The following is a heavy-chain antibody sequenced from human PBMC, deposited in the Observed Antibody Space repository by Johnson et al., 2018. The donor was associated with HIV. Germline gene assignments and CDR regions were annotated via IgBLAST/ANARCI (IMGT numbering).Heavy chain of an antibody. J-gene: IGHJ3*02. CDR3: GRDQGAGAFDI. CDR1: GFTFSSYW. D-gene: IGHD1-26*01. CDR2: IKQDGSEK. Sequence: VQVVESGGGLVQPGWSLRLSCAASGFTFSSYWMSWVRQAPGKGLEWVANIKQDGSEKYYVDSVKGRFTISRDNAKNSLYLQMNSLRAEDTAVYYCGRDQGAGAFDIWGQGTMVTVSS. V-gene: IGHV3-7*05.